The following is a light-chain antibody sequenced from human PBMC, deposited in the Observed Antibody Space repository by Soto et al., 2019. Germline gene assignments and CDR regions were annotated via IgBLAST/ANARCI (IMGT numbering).Light chain of an antibody. V-gene: IGLV2-8*01. CDR2: EVS. CDR3: CAYAGSNNFVV. J-gene: IGLJ2*01. CDR1: SSDVGGYNY. Sequence: QSALTQPPSASGSPGQSVTISCTGTSSDVGGYNYVSWSQQHPGKAPKLMIYEVSKRPSGVPDRFSGSKSGNPASLTVSGLQAGAEGDYYCCAYAGSNNFVVFGGGTKVPV.